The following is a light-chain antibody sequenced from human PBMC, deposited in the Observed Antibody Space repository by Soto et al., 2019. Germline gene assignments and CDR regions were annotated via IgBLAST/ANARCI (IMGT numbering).Light chain of an antibody. CDR2: GAS. J-gene: IGKJ1*01. V-gene: IGKV3-15*01. CDR1: QSVSSN. Sequence: EIVLTQSPATLSVCPGERATLSCRASQSVSSNLAWYQQEPGQAPRLLIYGASTRATGIPARFSGSGSGTDFTLTISSLQSEDFAIYYCQHYSHWPAWTFGQGTKVDI. CDR3: QHYSHWPAWT.